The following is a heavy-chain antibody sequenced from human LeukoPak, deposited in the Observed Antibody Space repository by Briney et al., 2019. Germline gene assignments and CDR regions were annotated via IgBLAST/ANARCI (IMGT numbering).Heavy chain of an antibody. CDR2: INPNSGGT. CDR3: ARGATAGRFSLRPTGAYYMDV. Sequence: ASVKVSCKASGYTFTGYYMHWVRQAPGQGLEWMGRINPNSGGTNYAQKFQGRVTMTRDTSISTAYMELSRLRSDDTAVYYCARGATAGRFSLRPTGAYYMDVWGKGTTVTVSS. D-gene: IGHD6-13*01. V-gene: IGHV1-2*06. J-gene: IGHJ6*03. CDR1: GYTFTGYY.